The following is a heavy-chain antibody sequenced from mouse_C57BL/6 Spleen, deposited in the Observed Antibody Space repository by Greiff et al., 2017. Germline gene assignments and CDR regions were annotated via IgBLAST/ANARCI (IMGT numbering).Heavy chain of an antibody. CDR3: AKNGKYGYAMDY. J-gene: IGHJ4*01. CDR1: GFSLTSYG. D-gene: IGHD5-1-1*01. CDR2: IWRGGST. Sequence: QVQLKESGPGLVQPSQSLSITCTVSGFSLTSYGVHWVRQSPGKGLEWLGVIWRGGSTDYNAAYMSRLSTTKDNSKNQVFFKMNSLQAGDTAIYYCAKNGKYGYAMDYWGQGTSVTVSS. V-gene: IGHV2-5*01.